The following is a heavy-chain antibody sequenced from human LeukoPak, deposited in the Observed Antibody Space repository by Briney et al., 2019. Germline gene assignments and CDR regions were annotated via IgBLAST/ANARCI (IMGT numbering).Heavy chain of an antibody. CDR2: ISSSGSTI. V-gene: IGHV3-11*04. CDR3: ARSVVAATETFDY. J-gene: IGHJ4*02. CDR1: GFTFSDYY. Sequence: GGSLRLSCAASGFTFSDYYMSWIRQAPGKGLEGVSYISSSGSTIYYADSVKGRFTISRDNAKNSLYLQMNSLRAQDTAVYYCARSVVAATETFDYWGQGTLVTVSS. D-gene: IGHD2-15*01.